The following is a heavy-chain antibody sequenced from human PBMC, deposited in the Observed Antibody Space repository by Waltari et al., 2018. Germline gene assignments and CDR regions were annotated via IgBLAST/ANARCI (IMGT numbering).Heavy chain of an antibody. CDR2: MHAGNGNT. CDR3: ARTYGSGSYSFLQY. Sequence: QVQLVQSGAEVKKPGASVKVSCKASGYTFTSYAMHWVRQAPGQRLEWMGWMHAGNGNTKYSPKFQGRVTITRDTSASTAYMELSSLRSEDTAVYYCARTYGSGSYSFLQYWGQGTLVTVSS. CDR1: GYTFTSYA. D-gene: IGHD3-10*01. V-gene: IGHV1-3*01. J-gene: IGHJ4*02.